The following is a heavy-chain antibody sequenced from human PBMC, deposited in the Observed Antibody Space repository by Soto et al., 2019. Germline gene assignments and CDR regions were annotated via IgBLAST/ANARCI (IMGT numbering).Heavy chain of an antibody. V-gene: IGHV4-4*02. D-gene: IGHD2-2*02. Sequence: SGNLSPPFTVSDVAFRRTESWWGWVRQPPGKGLEWIGEIYLHGTTKYSPSLESRVTVSADTSNNQFSLRLSSVTAADTAVYYCARGHTYTWHYWSQGTLVTVSS. CDR1: DVAFRRTESW. CDR2: IYLHGTT. CDR3: ARGHTYTWHY. J-gene: IGHJ4*02.